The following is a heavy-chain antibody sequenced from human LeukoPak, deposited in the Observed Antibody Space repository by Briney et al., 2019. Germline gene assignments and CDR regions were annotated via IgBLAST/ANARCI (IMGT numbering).Heavy chain of an antibody. CDR3: ATGVIYGGYGGDYSDY. J-gene: IGHJ4*02. Sequence: ASVKVSCKVSGYTLTELSMHWVRQAPGKGLEWMGGFDPEDGETIYAQKFQGRVTMTEDTSTDTAYMELSSLRSEDTAVYYCATGVIYGGYGGDYSDYWGQGTLVTVSS. V-gene: IGHV1-24*01. CDR1: GYTLTELS. D-gene: IGHD5-12*01. CDR2: FDPEDGET.